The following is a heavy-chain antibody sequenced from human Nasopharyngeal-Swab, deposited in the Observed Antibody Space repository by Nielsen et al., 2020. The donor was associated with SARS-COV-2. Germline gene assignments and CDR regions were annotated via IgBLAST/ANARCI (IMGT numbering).Heavy chain of an antibody. CDR2: IYTSGST. J-gene: IGHJ6*02. D-gene: IGHD3-3*01. CDR3: ARGSGFTIFGVVPDYYYGLDV. V-gene: IGHV4-4*07. CDR1: GGSISSYY. Sequence: SETLPLTCTVSGGSISSYYWSWIRQPAGKGLEWIGRIYTSGSTNYNPSLKSRVTMSVDTSKNQFSLKLSSVTDADTAVYYCARGSGFTIFGVVPDYYYGLDVWGQGTTVTVSS.